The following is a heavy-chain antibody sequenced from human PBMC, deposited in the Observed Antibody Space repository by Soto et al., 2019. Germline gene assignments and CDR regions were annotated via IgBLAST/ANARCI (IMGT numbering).Heavy chain of an antibody. J-gene: IGHJ5*02. Sequence: QVQLVESGGGVVQPGRSLRLSCAASGFTFSSYAMHCVRQAPGKGLEWVAVISYDGSNKYYADSVKGRFTISRDNSKNTLYLQMNSLRAEDTAVYYCARGWLWSTTNWFDPWGQGTLVTVSS. V-gene: IGHV3-30-3*01. CDR2: ISYDGSNK. CDR3: ARGWLWSTTNWFDP. D-gene: IGHD5-18*01. CDR1: GFTFSSYA.